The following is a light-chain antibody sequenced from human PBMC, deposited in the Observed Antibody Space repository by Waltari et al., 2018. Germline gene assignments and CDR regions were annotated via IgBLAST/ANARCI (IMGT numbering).Light chain of an antibody. CDR2: KVS. CDR3: MQGIHRPWT. CDR1: ESLVSSDGNTY. Sequence: DAVMTQSPLSLPVTLGQAASISCRSSESLVSSDGNTYFNWFHQRPGQPPRRLFYKVSNRDSGVPDRFSGSGSGTDFTLTINRVEAEDVGVYYCMQGIHRPWTFGQGTKVEIK. V-gene: IGKV2-30*01. J-gene: IGKJ1*01.